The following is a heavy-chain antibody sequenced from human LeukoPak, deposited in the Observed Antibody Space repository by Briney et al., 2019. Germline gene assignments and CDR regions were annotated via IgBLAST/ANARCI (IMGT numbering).Heavy chain of an antibody. CDR1: GFTFMTYW. CDR2: IKQDVSEK. CDR3: ARVTLTGYYAFDY. Sequence: GGSLRLSCAASGFTFMTYWMSWVRQAPGKGLEWVANIKQDVSEKYYVDSVKGRFTISRDNAKNSLYLQMNSLRAEDTAVYYCARVTLTGYYAFDYWGQGTLVTVSS. V-gene: IGHV3-7*01. D-gene: IGHD3-9*01. J-gene: IGHJ4*02.